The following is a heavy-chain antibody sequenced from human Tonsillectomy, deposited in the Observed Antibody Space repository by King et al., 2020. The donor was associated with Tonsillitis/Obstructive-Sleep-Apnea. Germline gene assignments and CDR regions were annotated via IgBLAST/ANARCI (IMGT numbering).Heavy chain of an antibody. D-gene: IGHD2-2*01. CDR2: ISYDGSNK. CDR1: GFTFSSYA. J-gene: IGHJ5*02. V-gene: IGHV3-30*04. Sequence: VQLVESGGGVVQPGRSLRLSCAASGFTFSSYAMHWVRQAPGKGLEWVAVISYDGSNKYYADSVKGRFTISRDNSKNTLYLQMNSLRAEDTAVYYCARXQVPAAXGGGFDPWGQGTLVTVSS. CDR3: ARXQVPAAXGGGFDP.